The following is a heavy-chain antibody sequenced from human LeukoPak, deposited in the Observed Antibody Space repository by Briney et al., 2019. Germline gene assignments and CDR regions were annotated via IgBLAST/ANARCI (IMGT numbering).Heavy chain of an antibody. J-gene: IGHJ4*02. CDR2: LYSGGNT. Sequence: GGSLRLSCVVSGLTVSSNYMSWVRQAPGKGLEWVSVLYSGGNTYHADSVKGRFTISRDNSKNTLYLQMNSLRAEDTAVYYCAREGASSSFGYWAREPWSPSPQ. V-gene: IGHV3-53*01. CDR3: AREGASSSFGY. CDR1: GLTVSSNY. D-gene: IGHD6-13*01.